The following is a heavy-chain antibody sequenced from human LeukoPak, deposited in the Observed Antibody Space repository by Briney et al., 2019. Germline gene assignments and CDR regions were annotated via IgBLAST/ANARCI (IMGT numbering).Heavy chain of an antibody. D-gene: IGHD1-1*01. J-gene: IGHJ4*02. CDR1: GVSISSSNSY. CDR3: ARVSLERGERRIIFDY. Sequence: SETLSLTCTVSGVSISSSNSYWGWIRQPPGKGLEWIGSIYYSGNTYYNASLKSQVSISIDTSKNQFSLRLTSVTAADTAVYYCARVSLERGERRIIFDYWGQGTLVTVSP. V-gene: IGHV4-39*07. CDR2: IYYSGNT.